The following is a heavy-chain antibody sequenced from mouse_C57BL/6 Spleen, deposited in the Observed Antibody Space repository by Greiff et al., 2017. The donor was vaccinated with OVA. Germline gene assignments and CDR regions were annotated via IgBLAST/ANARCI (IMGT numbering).Heavy chain of an antibody. V-gene: IGHV1-61*01. D-gene: IGHD3-3*01. J-gene: IGHJ1*03. Sequence: VKLQQPGAELVRPGSSVKLSCKASGYTFTSYWMDWVKQRPGQGLEWIGNIYPSDSETHYNQKFKDKATLTVDKSSSTAYMQLSSLTSEDSAVYYCARRDSWYFDVWGTGTTVTVSS. CDR1: GYTFTSYW. CDR2: IYPSDSET. CDR3: ARRDSWYFDV.